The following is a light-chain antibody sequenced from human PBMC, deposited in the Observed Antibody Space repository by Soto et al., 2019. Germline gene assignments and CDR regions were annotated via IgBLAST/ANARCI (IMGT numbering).Light chain of an antibody. J-gene: IGLJ1*01. Sequence: QSVLTQPASVSGSPGQSITISCTGTSSDVVSYNLVSWYQQHPGKAPKLIIYDVNKRPSGVPDRFSGSKSGNTASLTISGLQAEVEADYYCCSYAGSYTYVFGTGTKLTVL. CDR3: CSYAGSYTYV. V-gene: IGLV2-11*01. CDR2: DVN. CDR1: SSDVVSYNL.